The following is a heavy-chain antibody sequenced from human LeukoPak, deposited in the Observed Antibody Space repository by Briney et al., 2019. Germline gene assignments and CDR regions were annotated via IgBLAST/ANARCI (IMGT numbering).Heavy chain of an antibody. Sequence: GASVKVSCKASGYSFTGYHIHWVRQAPGQGLEWMGCINTNIGDSIYAKKFKGRVTMTRDTSITTAYMEVASLRSDDTAVYYCAGVQGYCSDGRCLFWGQGTPVTVSS. D-gene: IGHD2-15*01. V-gene: IGHV1-2*02. CDR2: INTNIGDS. CDR1: GYSFTGYH. CDR3: AGVQGYCSDGRCLF. J-gene: IGHJ4*02.